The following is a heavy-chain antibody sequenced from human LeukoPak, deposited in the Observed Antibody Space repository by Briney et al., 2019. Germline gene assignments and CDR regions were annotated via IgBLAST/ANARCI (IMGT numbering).Heavy chain of an antibody. D-gene: IGHD1-26*01. CDR1: GGSISSYY. V-gene: IGHV4-59*08. J-gene: IGHJ4*02. CDR3: ARSRSGSYSHFDY. Sequence: PSETLSLTCTVSGGSISSYYWGWIRQPPGKGPEWIGYIYYSGSTNYNPSLKSRVTISVDTSKNQFSLKLSSVTAADTAVYYCARSRSGSYSHFDYWGQGTLVTVSS. CDR2: IYYSGST.